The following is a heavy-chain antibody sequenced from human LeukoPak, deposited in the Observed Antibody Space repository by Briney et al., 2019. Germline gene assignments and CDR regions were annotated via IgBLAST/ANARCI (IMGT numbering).Heavy chain of an antibody. CDR2: IYNDGSRT. CDR1: GFPFSSYW. Sequence: GGSLRLSCAASGFPFSSYWMHWVRQAPGKGLLWVSRIYNDGSRTTYADSVKGRFTISGDNAKNTLFLQMNSLTAENTAVYYCARSGAGGAFDMWGRGTMVTVSS. D-gene: IGHD3-10*01. V-gene: IGHV3-74*01. CDR3: ARSGAGGAFDM. J-gene: IGHJ3*02.